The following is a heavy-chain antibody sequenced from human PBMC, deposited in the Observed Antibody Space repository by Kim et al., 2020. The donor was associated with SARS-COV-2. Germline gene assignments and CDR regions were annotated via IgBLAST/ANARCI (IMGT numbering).Heavy chain of an antibody. Sequence: GGSLRLSCAASGFTFSDHYMDWVRQAPGKGLEWVARIRNKANSYTTEYAANGQGRFTISKDKYKHSLQLHMNSLKTEDAAVYYCGRERVGAGGSWGQYGMDVWGQGTTVTVSS. CDR2: IRNKANSYTT. J-gene: IGHJ6*02. CDR3: GRERVGAGGSWGQYGMDV. V-gene: IGHV3-72*01. CDR1: GFTFSDHY. D-gene: IGHD6-13*01.